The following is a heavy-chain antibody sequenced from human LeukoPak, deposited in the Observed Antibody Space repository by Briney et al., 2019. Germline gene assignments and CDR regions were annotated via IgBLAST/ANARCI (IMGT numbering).Heavy chain of an antibody. CDR2: ISGSGGST. D-gene: IGHD6-13*01. J-gene: IGHJ6*02. Sequence: GGSLRLSCAASGFTFSSYAMSWVRQAPGKGLEWVSAISGSGGSTYYADSVKGRFTISRDNSKSTLYLQMNSLRAEDTAVYYCAKVLGAAAGYYYGMDVWGQGTAVAVSS. CDR3: AKVLGAAAGYYYGMDV. CDR1: GFTFSSYA. V-gene: IGHV3-23*01.